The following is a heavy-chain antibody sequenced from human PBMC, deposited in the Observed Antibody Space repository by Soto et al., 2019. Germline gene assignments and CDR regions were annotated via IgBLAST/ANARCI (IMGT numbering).Heavy chain of an antibody. CDR2: IIPLFGTP. D-gene: IGHD3-10*01. J-gene: IGHJ4*02. Sequence: QVQLVQSGAEVKKPGSSVKVSCTASGGIFSTYAISWLRQAPGQGLEWMGGIIPLFGTPNYAQRFQGRVTITADEYTSTAYMELSRVRSEDKAVYYCARDRYDYGSGNYYNRIDFWGQGTLVTVSS. V-gene: IGHV1-69*01. CDR3: ARDRYDYGSGNYYNRIDF. CDR1: GGIFSTYA.